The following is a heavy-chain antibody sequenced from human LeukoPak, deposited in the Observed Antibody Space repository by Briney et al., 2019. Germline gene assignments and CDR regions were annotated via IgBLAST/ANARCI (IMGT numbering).Heavy chain of an antibody. V-gene: IGHV1-69*13. D-gene: IGHD4-11*01. CDR1: GGTFSSYA. CDR2: IIPIFGTA. Sequence: ASVKVSCKASGGTFSSYAISWVRQAPGQGLEWMGGIIPIFGTANYAQKFQGRVTITADESTSTAYMELSSLGSEDTAVYYCARGLMTTSYYFDYWGQGTLVTVSS. J-gene: IGHJ4*02. CDR3: ARGLMTTSYYFDY.